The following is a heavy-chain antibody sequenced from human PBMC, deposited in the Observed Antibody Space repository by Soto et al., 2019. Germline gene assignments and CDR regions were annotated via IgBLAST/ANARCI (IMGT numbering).Heavy chain of an antibody. CDR1: GGTFISNA. CDR3: ARDIRSGYYYYYYGMDV. CDR2: IIPIYGTA. V-gene: IGHV1-69*06. D-gene: IGHD5-12*01. Sequence: SVKVSSTASGGTFISNAIIWVRQAPGQGLEWMGGIIPIYGTANYAQKFQGRVTITADTSTSIVYMDLSTLSSEDTAVYFCARDIRSGYYYYYYGMDVWGPGTTVTVSS. J-gene: IGHJ6*02.